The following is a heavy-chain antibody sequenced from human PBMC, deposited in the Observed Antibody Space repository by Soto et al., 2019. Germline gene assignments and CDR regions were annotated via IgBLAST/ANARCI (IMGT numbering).Heavy chain of an antibody. CDR3: AREFGSYPYYFDY. V-gene: IGHV4-61*08. J-gene: IGHJ4*02. D-gene: IGHD1-26*01. CDR2: IYHSGSP. CDR1: GGSVSSGVYY. Sequence: SETLSLTCTVSGGSVSSGVYYWSWIRQPPGKGLEWIGYIYHSGSPNYNPSLKSRVTISVDTSKNQFSLKLSSVTAADTAVYYCAREFGSYPYYFDYWGQGTLVTVYS.